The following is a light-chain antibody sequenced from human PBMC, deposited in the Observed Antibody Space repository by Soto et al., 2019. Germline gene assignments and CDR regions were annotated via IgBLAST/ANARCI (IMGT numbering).Light chain of an antibody. CDR1: NTDVGGYKY. Sequence: QSALTQPPSASGAPGQSVTISCTGTNTDVGGYKYVSWYQQHPGKAPKLIIYQVNRRPSGVPGRFSGSVSGNTASLTVSELQAEDEAEYYCASYAGNNIFLFGSGTKVTVL. CDR2: QVN. CDR3: ASYAGNNIFL. V-gene: IGLV2-8*01. J-gene: IGLJ1*01.